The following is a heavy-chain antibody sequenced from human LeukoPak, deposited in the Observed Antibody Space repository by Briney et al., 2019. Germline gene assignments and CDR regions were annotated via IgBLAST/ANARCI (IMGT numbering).Heavy chain of an antibody. J-gene: IGHJ5*02. Sequence: GASVKVSCKASGYTFTSYDINWVRQATGQGLEWMGWMNPNSGNTGYAQKFQGRVTMTRNTSISTAYMELSSLRSEDTAVYYCARDQAGSLINMVRGFENWFDPWGQGTLVIVSS. CDR1: GYTFTSYD. V-gene: IGHV1-8*01. CDR2: MNPNSGNT. CDR3: ARDQAGSLINMVRGFENWFDP. D-gene: IGHD3-10*01.